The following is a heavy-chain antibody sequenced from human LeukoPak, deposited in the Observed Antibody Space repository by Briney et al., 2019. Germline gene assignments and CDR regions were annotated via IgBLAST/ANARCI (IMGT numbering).Heavy chain of an antibody. Sequence: GASLRLSCAASGFTFSSYAMSWVRQAPGKGLEWVSAISGSGGSTYYADSVKGRFTISRDNSKNTLYLQMNSLRAEDTAVYYCAKDIRRRYYDILTGYYDYWGQGTLVTVSS. V-gene: IGHV3-23*01. CDR2: ISGSGGST. CDR1: GFTFSSYA. CDR3: AKDIRRRYYDILTGYYDY. J-gene: IGHJ4*02. D-gene: IGHD3-9*01.